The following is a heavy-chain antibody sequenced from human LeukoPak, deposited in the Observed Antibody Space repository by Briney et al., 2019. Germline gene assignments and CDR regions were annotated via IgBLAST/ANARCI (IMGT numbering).Heavy chain of an antibody. Sequence: ASVKVSCKASGYTFSNYAISWVRQAPGQGLEWMGGTIPIFGTAHYAQKFQGRVTIAADGSTSTAYMELSSLRSEDTAVYYCARAHSRNYYYYGIDVWGQGTTVTVSS. CDR1: GYTFSNYA. CDR2: TIPIFGTA. J-gene: IGHJ6*02. D-gene: IGHD2-15*01. CDR3: ARAHSRNYYYYGIDV. V-gene: IGHV1-69*13.